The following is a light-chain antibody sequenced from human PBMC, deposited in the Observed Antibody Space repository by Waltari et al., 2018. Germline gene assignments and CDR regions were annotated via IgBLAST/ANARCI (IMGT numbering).Light chain of an antibody. V-gene: IGLV2-11*01. J-gene: IGLJ2*01. CDR1: TSDVGRYNY. CDR2: DVS. Sequence: QSALTQPRSVSGSPGQSATISCTGTTSDVGRYNYVSWYQQHPGKAPTLMLYDVSKRHLGVPDRVAGSKSGNTASLTISGLQAEDEADYSCCSYAGSNIFVFGGGTELTVL. CDR3: CSYAGSNIFV.